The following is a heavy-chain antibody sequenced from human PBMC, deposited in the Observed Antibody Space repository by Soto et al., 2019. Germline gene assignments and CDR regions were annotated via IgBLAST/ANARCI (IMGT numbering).Heavy chain of an antibody. Sequence: SETLSLTCTVSGGSISSGGCYWSWIRQPPGKGLEWIGYIYYSGSTYYNPSLKSRVTISVDTSKNQFSLKLSSVTAADTAVYYCARDRGYDSSGYYFDYWGQGTLVTVSS. CDR3: ARDRGYDSSGYYFDY. J-gene: IGHJ4*02. V-gene: IGHV4-30-4*01. CDR1: GGSISSGGCY. CDR2: IYYSGST. D-gene: IGHD3-22*01.